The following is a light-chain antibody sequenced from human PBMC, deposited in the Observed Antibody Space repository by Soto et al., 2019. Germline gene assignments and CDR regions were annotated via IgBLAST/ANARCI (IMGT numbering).Light chain of an antibody. Sequence: EIVLTQSPGTLSLSPGETATLYCRASQTIGNIFLFWYQQKPGQAPRLLIYGASSRATGIPDRFSGSGSGTDFTLTINRLEPEDFAVYYCHQYSSAPYTFGQGTNLEIK. J-gene: IGKJ2*01. V-gene: IGKV3-20*01. CDR1: QTIGNIF. CDR3: HQYSSAPYT. CDR2: GAS.